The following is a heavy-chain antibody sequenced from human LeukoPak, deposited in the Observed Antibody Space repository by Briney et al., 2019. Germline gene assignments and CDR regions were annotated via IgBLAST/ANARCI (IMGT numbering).Heavy chain of an antibody. CDR3: ARDRCRGGSCYSFDY. V-gene: IGHV4-34*01. J-gene: IGHJ4*02. CDR1: GGSFSGYY. Sequence: SETLSLTCAVYGGSFSGYYWSWIRQPPGKGLEWIGEINHSGSTNYNPSLKSRVAMSVDTSKNQFSLKLSSVTAADTAVYYCARDRCRGGSCYSFDYWGQGTLVTVSS. CDR2: INHSGST. D-gene: IGHD2-15*01.